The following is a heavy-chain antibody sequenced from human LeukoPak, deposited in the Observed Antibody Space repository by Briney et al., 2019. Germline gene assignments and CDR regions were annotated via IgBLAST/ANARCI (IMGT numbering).Heavy chain of an antibody. CDR3: ANQLLAYCGGDCYSNAFDI. CDR1: GDSVSSNSAA. CDR2: TYYRSKWYN. J-gene: IGHJ3*02. V-gene: IGHV6-1*01. D-gene: IGHD2-21*02. Sequence: SQTLSLTCAISGDSVSSNSAAWNWIRQSPSRGLEWLGRTYYRSKWYNDYAVSVKSRITINPDTSKNQFSLQLNSVTPEDMAVYYCANQLLAYCGGDCYSNAFDIWGQGTMVTVSS.